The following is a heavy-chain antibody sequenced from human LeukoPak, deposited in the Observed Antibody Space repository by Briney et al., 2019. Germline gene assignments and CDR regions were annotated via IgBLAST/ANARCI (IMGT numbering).Heavy chain of an antibody. CDR3: AKELANYYDSSGPFDY. V-gene: IGHV3-23*01. J-gene: IGHJ4*02. Sequence: GGSLRLSCAASGFTFSSYAMSWVRQAPGKGLEWVSAISGSGGSTYYADSVKGRFTISRDNSKNTLYLQMNSLRAEDTAVYYCAKELANYYDSSGPFDYWGQGTLVTVSS. CDR1: GFTFSSYA. D-gene: IGHD3-22*01. CDR2: ISGSGGST.